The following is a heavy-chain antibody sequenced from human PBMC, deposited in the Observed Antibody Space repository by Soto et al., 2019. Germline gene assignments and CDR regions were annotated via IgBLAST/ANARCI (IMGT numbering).Heavy chain of an antibody. D-gene: IGHD2-21*01. CDR2: IWYDGSNK. CDR3: ARDQHPYPRDGMDV. Sequence: QVQLVESGGGVVQPGRSLRLSCAASGFTFSSYGMHWVRQAPGKGLEWVAVIWYDGSNKYYADSVKGRFTISRDNSKNTLYLQMNSLRAEDTAVHYCARDQHPYPRDGMDVWGQGTTVTVSS. CDR1: GFTFSSYG. J-gene: IGHJ6*02. V-gene: IGHV3-33*01.